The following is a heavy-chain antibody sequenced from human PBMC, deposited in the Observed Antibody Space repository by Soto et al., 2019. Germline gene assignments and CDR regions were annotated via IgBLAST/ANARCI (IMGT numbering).Heavy chain of an antibody. CDR1: GFTFSTYA. Sequence: LRLSCAASGFTFSTYAIHWVRQAPGKGLEWVAVISYDGSNKYYADSVKGRFTISRDNSKNTLYLQMNSLGAEDTAVYYCARDLYGSGANSGNYYDMAVWGPGNTVTVSS. D-gene: IGHD3-10*01. CDR2: ISYDGSNK. V-gene: IGHV3-30-3*01. CDR3: ARDLYGSGANSGNYYDMAV. J-gene: IGHJ6*02.